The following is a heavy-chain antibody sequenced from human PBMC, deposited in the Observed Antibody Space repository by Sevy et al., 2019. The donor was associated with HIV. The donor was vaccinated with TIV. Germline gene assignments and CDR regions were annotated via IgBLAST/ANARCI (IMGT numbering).Heavy chain of an antibody. D-gene: IGHD5-18*01. CDR3: ASSEWTWIHLGSFDY. CDR1: GYSISSGYY. J-gene: IGHJ4*02. CDR2: IYHSGST. Sequence: SETLSLTCTVSGYSISSGYYWGWIRQPPGKGLEWIGSIYHSGSTYYNPSLKSRVTISVDTSKNQFSLKLSSVTAADTAVYYCASSEWTWIHLGSFDYWGQGTLVTVSS. V-gene: IGHV4-38-2*02.